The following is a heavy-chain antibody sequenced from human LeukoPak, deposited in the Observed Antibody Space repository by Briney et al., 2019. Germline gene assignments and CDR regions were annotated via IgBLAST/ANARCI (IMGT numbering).Heavy chain of an antibody. D-gene: IGHD2-2*01. Sequence: SGGSLRLSCAAAGFTFSSYAMSWVRQAPGKGLEWVSAISGSGGSTYYADSVKGRFTISRDNSKNTLYLQMNSLRAEDTAVYYCAKDLNLAVVPAALDYWGQGTLVTVSS. CDR3: AKDLNLAVVPAALDY. J-gene: IGHJ4*02. V-gene: IGHV3-23*01. CDR1: GFTFSSYA. CDR2: ISGSGGST.